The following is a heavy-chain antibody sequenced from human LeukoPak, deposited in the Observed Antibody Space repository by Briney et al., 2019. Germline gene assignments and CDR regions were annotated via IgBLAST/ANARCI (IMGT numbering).Heavy chain of an antibody. D-gene: IGHD3-9*01. CDR2: IKQDGSEK. V-gene: IGHV3-7*01. CDR1: GFTFSGYG. Sequence: GGSLRLSCAASGFTFSGYGMHWVRQAPGKGLEWVANIKQDGSEKYYVDSVKGRFTISRDNAKNSLYLQMNSLRAEDTAVYYCARVAKSGYYDILTGYYGYYYYYMDVWGKGTTVTISS. CDR3: ARVAKSGYYDILTGYYGYYYYYMDV. J-gene: IGHJ6*03.